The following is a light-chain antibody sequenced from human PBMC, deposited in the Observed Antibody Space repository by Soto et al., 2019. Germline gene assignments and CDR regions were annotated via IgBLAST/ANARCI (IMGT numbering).Light chain of an antibody. CDR1: QSVLYSSNNKNY. V-gene: IGKV4-1*01. CDR2: WAS. CDR3: QQYYSTPTWT. Sequence: DIVMTQSPDSLAVSLGERATINCKSSQSVLYSSNNKNYLAWYQQKPGQPPKLLIYWASTRESGVPDRFSGSGAGTDFTLTISSLQAEDVAVYYCQQYYSTPTWTVGRGTKVEIK. J-gene: IGKJ1*01.